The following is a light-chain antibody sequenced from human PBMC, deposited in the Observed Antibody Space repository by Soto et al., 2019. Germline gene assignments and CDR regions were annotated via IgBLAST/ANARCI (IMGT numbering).Light chain of an antibody. CDR2: DAS. V-gene: IGKV3-11*01. CDR1: QSVSSY. Sequence: EIGLTHSPGTLSLSPGESATLSCRASQSVSSYLAWYQQKPGQAPRLLIYDASNRATGIPARFSGSGSGTDFTLTISSLEPEDFAVYYCQQRSNWPPRLTFGGGTKVDI. CDR3: QQRSNWPPRLT. J-gene: IGKJ4*01.